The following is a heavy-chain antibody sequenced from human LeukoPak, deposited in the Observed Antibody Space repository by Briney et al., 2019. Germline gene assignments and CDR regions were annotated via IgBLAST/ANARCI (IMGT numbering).Heavy chain of an antibody. V-gene: IGHV4-31*03. CDR2: IYYSGST. CDR3: ARGRLEDSSGYYASLDIYNWFDP. D-gene: IGHD3-22*01. CDR1: GGSISSGGYY. Sequence: SETLSLTCTVSGGSISSGGYYWSWIRQHPGQGLEWIGYIYYSGSTYYNPSLKSRVTISVDTSKNQFSLKLSSVTAADTAVYYCARGRLEDSSGYYASLDIYNWFDPWGQGTLVTVSS. J-gene: IGHJ5*02.